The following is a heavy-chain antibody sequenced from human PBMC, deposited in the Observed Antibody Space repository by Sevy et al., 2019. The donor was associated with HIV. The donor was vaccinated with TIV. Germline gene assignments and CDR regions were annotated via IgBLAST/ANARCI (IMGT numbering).Heavy chain of an antibody. CDR1: GFSLSTTEVG. CDR2: IYWNDDR. D-gene: IGHD3-22*01. CDR3: AHTSYDTSGYYNHDAFDI. V-gene: IGHV2-5*01. Sequence: SGPTLVNPTQTLTLTCTFSGFSLSTTEVGVGWIRQPPGKALEWLALIYWNDDRRYSPSLKSRLTITKDTSKNQVVLTKTNMDPVDTATYYCAHTSYDTSGYYNHDAFDIWGQGTMVTVSS. J-gene: IGHJ3*02.